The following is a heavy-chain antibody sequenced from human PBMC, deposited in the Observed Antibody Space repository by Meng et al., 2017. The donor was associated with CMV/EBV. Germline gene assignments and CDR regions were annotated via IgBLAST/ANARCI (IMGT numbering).Heavy chain of an antibody. CDR1: GGSISSYY. J-gene: IGHJ6*02. CDR3: ASFPHYYYYGMDV. V-gene: IGHV4-59*01. Sequence: SETLSLTCTVSGGSISSYYWSWIRQPPGKGLEWIGYIYYSGSTNYNPSLKSRVTISVDTSKNQFSLKLSSVTAADTAVYYCASFPHYYYYGMDVWGQGTTVTAP. CDR2: IYYSGST.